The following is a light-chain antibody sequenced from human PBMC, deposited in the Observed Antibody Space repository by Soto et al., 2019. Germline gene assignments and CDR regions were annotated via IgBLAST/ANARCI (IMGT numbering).Light chain of an antibody. CDR1: QDINNF. Sequence: DTQLTQSPSSLSASVGDSVTIFCQASQDINNFLNCYQQKPGKPTKLLIYDASTLEKGVPSRFSGAGTDFTLTIRPMQPEDFATYYCKQTYSSHVTLGTGKKVDIK. CDR3: KQTYSSHVT. V-gene: IGKV1-39*01. CDR2: DAS. J-gene: IGKJ4*02.